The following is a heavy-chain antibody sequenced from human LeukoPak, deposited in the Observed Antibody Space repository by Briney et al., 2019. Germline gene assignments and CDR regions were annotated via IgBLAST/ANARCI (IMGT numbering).Heavy chain of an antibody. D-gene: IGHD3-22*01. CDR3: ARVDSSGHKGFDY. CDR1: GGSITSSSYY. Sequence: TSETLSLTCSVSGGSITSSSYYWGWIRQPPEKGLEWIGSIYYTGGTNYSPSLKSRVTMFVDTSKNQFSLKLSSVTAADTAVYYCARVDSSGHKGFDYWGQGTLVTVSS. CDR2: IYYTGGT. J-gene: IGHJ4*02. V-gene: IGHV4-39*01.